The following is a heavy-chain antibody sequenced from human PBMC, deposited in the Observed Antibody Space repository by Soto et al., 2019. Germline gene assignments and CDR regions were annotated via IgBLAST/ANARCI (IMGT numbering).Heavy chain of an antibody. Sequence: PAEVSCKACGGTFGSNASSWVRQAPGQGLEWMGGIIPIFGTANYAQKFQGRVTITADESTSTAYMELSSLRSEDTAVYYCASGTAAYYDILTGSDQNWFDPWGQATLVTVSS. CDR2: IIPIFGTA. CDR3: ASGTAAYYDILTGSDQNWFDP. V-gene: IGHV1-69*01. D-gene: IGHD3-9*01. J-gene: IGHJ5*02. CDR1: GGTFGSNA.